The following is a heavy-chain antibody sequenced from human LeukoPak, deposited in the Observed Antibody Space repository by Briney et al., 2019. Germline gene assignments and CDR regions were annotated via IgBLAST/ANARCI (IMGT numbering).Heavy chain of an antibody. D-gene: IGHD3-10*01. CDR1: GFTFSNYA. Sequence: GGSLRLSCVASGFTFSNYAMTWVRQAPGKGLEMVSGIYGDDDKTVYGDAVKGRFTISRDNSKNTLYLQMNSLRAEDTAVYFCAKRGIVIRAVIIVGFHKEAYYFDYWGQGALVTVSS. CDR3: AKRGIVIRAVIIVGFHKEAYYFDY. V-gene: IGHV3-23*01. J-gene: IGHJ4*02. CDR2: IYGDDDKT.